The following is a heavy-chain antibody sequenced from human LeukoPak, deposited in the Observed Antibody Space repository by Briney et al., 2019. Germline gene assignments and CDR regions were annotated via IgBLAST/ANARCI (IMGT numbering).Heavy chain of an antibody. Sequence: GGSLRLSCAAAGFTFSIYWMNWVRQAPGKGLEWVANIKEDGSEKYYVDSVKGRFTISRDNAKNTLYLQMDSLRAEDTAVYYCARQRFCDYWGQGTLVTVSS. V-gene: IGHV3-7*01. CDR2: IKEDGSEK. J-gene: IGHJ4*02. CDR3: ARQRFCDY. CDR1: GFTFSIYW. D-gene: IGHD3-3*01.